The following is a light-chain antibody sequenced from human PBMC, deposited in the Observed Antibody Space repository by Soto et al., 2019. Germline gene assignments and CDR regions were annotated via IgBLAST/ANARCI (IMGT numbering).Light chain of an antibody. Sequence: QSALTQPASVSGSPGQSITISCIGVTNDVGYYNLVSWYQQLPGQAPRLIIYEDDKRPSGVSDRFSGSKSDNTAYLATSGLRSEDEATYYCAAWDDSLKGWVFGGGTKLTVL. CDR2: EDD. V-gene: IGLV2-14*02. CDR1: TNDVGYYNL. CDR3: AAWDDSLKGWV. J-gene: IGLJ3*02.